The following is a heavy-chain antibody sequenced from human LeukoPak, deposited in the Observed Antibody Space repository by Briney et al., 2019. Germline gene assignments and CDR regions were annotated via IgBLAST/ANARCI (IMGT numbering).Heavy chain of an antibody. Sequence: TSETLSLTCTVSGASISSYYWNWIRQPPGKRLEWIGYIYYSGGTYYNPSLKSRVTISVDTSKNQFSLKLSSVTAADTAVYYCARGDRHWGQGTLVTVSS. D-gene: IGHD3-10*01. CDR2: IYYSGGT. CDR1: GASISSYY. CDR3: ARGDRH. J-gene: IGHJ4*02. V-gene: IGHV4-59*08.